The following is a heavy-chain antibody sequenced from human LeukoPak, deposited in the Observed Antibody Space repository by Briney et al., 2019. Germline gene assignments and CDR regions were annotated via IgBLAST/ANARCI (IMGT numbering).Heavy chain of an antibody. CDR3: AKALYDFWSGPFKDYYYGMDV. Sequence: SVKVSCKASGFTFTSSAVQWVRQARGQRLEWIGWIVVGSGNTNYAQKFQERVTITRDMSTSTAYMELSSLRSEDTAVYYCAKALYDFWSGPFKDYYYGMDVWGQGTTVTVSS. V-gene: IGHV1-58*01. J-gene: IGHJ6*02. CDR1: GFTFTSSA. CDR2: IVVGSGNT. D-gene: IGHD3-3*01.